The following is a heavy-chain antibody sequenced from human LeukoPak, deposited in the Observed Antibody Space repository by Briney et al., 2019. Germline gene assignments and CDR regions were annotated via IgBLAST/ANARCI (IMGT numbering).Heavy chain of an antibody. Sequence: ASVKVSCKASGYTFTSYGISWVRQAPGQGLESMGWISAYNGNTNYAQKLQGRVTMTTDTSTSTAYMELRSLRSDDTAVYYCARGGITMVRGVIRTEYWGQGTLVTVSS. V-gene: IGHV1-18*01. D-gene: IGHD3-10*01. J-gene: IGHJ4*02. CDR2: ISAYNGNT. CDR1: GYTFTSYG. CDR3: ARGGITMVRGVIRTEY.